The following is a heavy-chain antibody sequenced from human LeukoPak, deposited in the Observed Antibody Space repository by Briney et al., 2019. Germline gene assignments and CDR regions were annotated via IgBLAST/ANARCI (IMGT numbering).Heavy chain of an antibody. Sequence: GGSLRLSCAAYGFTFNNYAIPWVRQAPGKGLEWVALISYDGSDKYYADSVKGRFTISSDNSKNTLYLQMNSLRPEDTALYYCVRGRYYYDVSGYPDYWGQGTLVTVSS. D-gene: IGHD3-22*01. J-gene: IGHJ4*02. CDR1: GFTFNNYA. V-gene: IGHV3-30-3*01. CDR3: VRGRYYYDVSGYPDY. CDR2: ISYDGSDK.